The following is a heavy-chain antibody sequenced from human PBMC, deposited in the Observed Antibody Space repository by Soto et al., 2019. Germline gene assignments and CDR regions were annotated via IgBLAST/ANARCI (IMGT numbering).Heavy chain of an antibody. D-gene: IGHD3-10*01. J-gene: IGHJ4*02. CDR3: ASYITMVRGVFDY. CDR2: IYYSGST. V-gene: IGHV4-30-4*01. Sequence: PSETLSLTCTVSGGSISSGDYYWSWIRQPPGKGLEWIGYIYYSGSTYYNPSLKSRVTISVDTSKNQFSLKLSSVTAADTAVYYCASYITMVRGVFDYWGQGTRVTVSS. CDR1: GGSISSGDYY.